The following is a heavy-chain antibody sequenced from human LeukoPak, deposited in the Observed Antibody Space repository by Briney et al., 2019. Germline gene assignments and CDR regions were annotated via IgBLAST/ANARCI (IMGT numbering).Heavy chain of an antibody. CDR1: GFTFSSYA. D-gene: IGHD3-10*01. CDR3: ARHSRWFGELYPVDAFDI. J-gene: IGHJ3*02. Sequence: GGSLRLSCAASGFTFSSYAMHWVRQAPGKGLEWVAVISYDGSNKYYADSVKGRFTISRDNSKNTLYLQMNSLRAEDTAVYYCARHSRWFGELYPVDAFDIWGQGTMVTVSS. V-gene: IGHV3-30-3*01. CDR2: ISYDGSNK.